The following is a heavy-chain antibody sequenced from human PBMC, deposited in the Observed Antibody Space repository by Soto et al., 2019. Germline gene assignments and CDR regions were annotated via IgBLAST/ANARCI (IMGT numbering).Heavy chain of an antibody. J-gene: IGHJ4*02. V-gene: IGHV4-39*01. CDR3: ARHNHPKGSGGSCPFDY. D-gene: IGHD2-15*01. CDR1: GGSFSSSSYY. Sequence: QLQLQESGPGLVKPSETLSLTCTVSGGSFSSSSYYWGWIRQPPGKGLEWIGSIYYSGSTYYNPSPKSRVTISADTSKNQFSLKLSSVTAADTAVYYCARHNHPKGSGGSCPFDYWGQGTLVTVSS. CDR2: IYYSGST.